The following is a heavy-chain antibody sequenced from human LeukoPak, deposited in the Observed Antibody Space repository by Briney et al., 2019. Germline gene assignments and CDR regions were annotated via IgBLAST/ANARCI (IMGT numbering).Heavy chain of an antibody. V-gene: IGHV1-2*02. Sequence: ASVKVSCKASGYTFTGYYLHWVRQAPGQGLEWMGWINPNSGDTDYAQKFQGRVTMTSDTSISTAYMDLSSLRSEDSAVYYCARGRTSAGGYSGHDWGDWFDPWGQGTLVTVSS. D-gene: IGHD5-12*01. CDR2: INPNSGDT. CDR1: GYTFTGYY. J-gene: IGHJ5*02. CDR3: ARGRTSAGGYSGHDWGDWFDP.